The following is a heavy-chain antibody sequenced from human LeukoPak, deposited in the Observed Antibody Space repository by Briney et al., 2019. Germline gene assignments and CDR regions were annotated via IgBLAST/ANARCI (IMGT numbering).Heavy chain of an antibody. D-gene: IGHD3-10*01. CDR2: ISYDGSNK. CDR1: GFTFSSYA. Sequence: GRSLRLSCAASGFTFSSYAMHWVRQAPGKGLEWVAVISYDGSNKYYADSVKGRFTISRDNSKNTLYLQVNSLRAEDTAVYYCARDRGNWFDPWGQGTLVTVSS. J-gene: IGHJ5*02. CDR3: ARDRGNWFDP. V-gene: IGHV3-30-3*01.